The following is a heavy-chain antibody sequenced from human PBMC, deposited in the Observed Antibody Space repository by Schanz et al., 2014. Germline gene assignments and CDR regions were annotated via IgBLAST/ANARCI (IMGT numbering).Heavy chain of an antibody. CDR1: GFRFKTYE. D-gene: IGHD1-1*01. V-gene: IGHV3-13*01. CDR3: AGAALEFIVDAFDL. CDR2: ISPSGDT. Sequence: VQLVESGGGLVQPGGSLRLSCAVSGFRFKTYEMNWVRQVRGKGLEWVSSISPSGDTHYLASVKGRFTISRENAKSSLYLQMDHLRVEDTAAYYCAGAALEFIVDAFDLWGRGTMVIVSS. J-gene: IGHJ3*01.